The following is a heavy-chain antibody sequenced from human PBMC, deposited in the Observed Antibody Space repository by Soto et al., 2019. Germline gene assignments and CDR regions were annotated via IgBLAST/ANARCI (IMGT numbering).Heavy chain of an antibody. J-gene: IGHJ4*02. CDR3: AASGYCSGGSCYSVDY. CDR1: GGTFSSYA. D-gene: IGHD2-15*01. Sequence: QVQLVQSGAEVKKPGSSVKVSCKASGGTFSSYAISWVRQAPGQGLEWMGGIIPIFGTANYAQKFQGRVTITADEXPXXAYMELSSLRSEDTAVYYCAASGYCSGGSCYSVDYWGQGTLVTVSS. V-gene: IGHV1-69*12. CDR2: IIPIFGTA.